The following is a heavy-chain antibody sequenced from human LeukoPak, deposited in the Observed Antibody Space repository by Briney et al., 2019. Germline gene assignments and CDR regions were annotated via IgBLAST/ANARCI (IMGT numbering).Heavy chain of an antibody. V-gene: IGHV4-31*03. Sequence: SETLSLTCTVSGGSINSGDYFWSWIRQHPGKGLEWIGYIHYSGSTYYNPYLKSRVSISADTTKNQFSLKLTSMTAADTAVYHCARGYDTSGYYDHWFDPWGQGTLVTVSS. CDR1: GGSINSGDYF. J-gene: IGHJ5*02. CDR2: IHYSGST. CDR3: ARGYDTSGYYDHWFDP. D-gene: IGHD3-22*01.